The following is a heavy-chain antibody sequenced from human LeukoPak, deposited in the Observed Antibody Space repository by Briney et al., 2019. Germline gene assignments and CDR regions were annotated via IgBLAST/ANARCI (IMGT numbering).Heavy chain of an antibody. Sequence: GGSLRLSCAASGFTFSSYGMHWVRQAPGKGLEWVAVISYDGSNKYYADSVKGRFTISRDNSKNTLYLQMNSLRAEDTAVYYCAKMAGYSDGYKYFDYWGQGTLVTISS. V-gene: IGHV3-30*18. CDR1: GFTFSSYG. CDR3: AKMAGYSDGYKYFDY. CDR2: ISYDGSNK. D-gene: IGHD5-18*01. J-gene: IGHJ4*02.